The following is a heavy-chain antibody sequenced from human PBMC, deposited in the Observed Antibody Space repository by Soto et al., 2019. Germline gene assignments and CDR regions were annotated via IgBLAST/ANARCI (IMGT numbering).Heavy chain of an antibody. V-gene: IGHV4-59*11. D-gene: IGHD7-27*01. J-gene: IGHJ4*02. CDR2: IYYNGNT. CDR1: GGSISNHY. CDR3: TRANWYSEY. Sequence: QVQLQESGPGLVKPSETLSLTCSVSGGSISNHYWSWIRQPPGNGLEWIGYIYYNGNTNYNPSLKSRVSMSVDTSMNQISLKLTTVTAADPAVYYCTRANWYSEYWGQGTLVTVSS.